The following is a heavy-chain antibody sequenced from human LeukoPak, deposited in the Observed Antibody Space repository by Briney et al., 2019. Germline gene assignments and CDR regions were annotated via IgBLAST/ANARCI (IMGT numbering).Heavy chain of an antibody. CDR1: GFTVSSNY. CDR3: ARDAVGATHAFDI. J-gene: IGHJ3*02. Sequence: GGSLRLSCAASGFTVSSNYMSWVRQAPGKGLEWVSVIYSGGSTYYADSVKGRFTISRDNSKNTLYLQMNSLRAEDTAVCYCARDAVGATHAFDIWGQGTMVTVSS. V-gene: IGHV3-66*01. D-gene: IGHD1-26*01. CDR2: IYSGGST.